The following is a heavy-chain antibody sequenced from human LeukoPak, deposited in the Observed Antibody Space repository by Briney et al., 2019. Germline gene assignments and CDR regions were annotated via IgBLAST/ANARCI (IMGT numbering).Heavy chain of an antibody. D-gene: IGHD3-16*02. CDR3: ARVPREIASI. Sequence: ASVKVSCKASGYTFTSYDINWVRQATGQGLEWMGYMNPGRGKTGYAQKFQGRVTMTTNTSISTAYMELSSLRSEDTAVYYCARVPREIASIWGQGTMVTVSS. CDR1: GYTFTSYD. V-gene: IGHV1-8*01. J-gene: IGHJ3*02. CDR2: MNPGRGKT.